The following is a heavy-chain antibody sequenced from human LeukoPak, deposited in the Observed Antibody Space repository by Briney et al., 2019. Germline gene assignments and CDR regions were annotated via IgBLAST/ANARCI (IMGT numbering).Heavy chain of an antibody. CDR1: GFTFSSCE. D-gene: IGHD3-3*01. Sequence: GGSLRLSCAASGFTFSSCEMNWVRQAPGKGLEWVSVIYSGGSTYYADSVKGRFTISRDNSKNTLYLQMNSLRAEDTAVYYCARLTIFGGYYFDYWGQGTLVTVSS. V-gene: IGHV3-66*01. CDR2: IYSGGST. J-gene: IGHJ4*02. CDR3: ARLTIFGGYYFDY.